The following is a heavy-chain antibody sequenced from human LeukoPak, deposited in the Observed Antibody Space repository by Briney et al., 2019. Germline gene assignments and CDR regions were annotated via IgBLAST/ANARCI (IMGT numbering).Heavy chain of an antibody. Sequence: GGSLRLSCAASGFTFSSYATHWVRQAPGKGLEWVAVISYDGSNKYYADSVKGRFTISRDNSKNTLYLQMNSLRAEDTAVYYCARDSLRGSFDYWGQGTLVTVSS. CDR3: ARDSLRGSFDY. J-gene: IGHJ4*02. CDR2: ISYDGSNK. CDR1: GFTFSSYA. V-gene: IGHV3-30-3*01.